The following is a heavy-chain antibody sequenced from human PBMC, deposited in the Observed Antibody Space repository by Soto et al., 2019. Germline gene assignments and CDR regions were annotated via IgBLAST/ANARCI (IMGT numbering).Heavy chain of an antibody. CDR3: ARDGSYSSSWYGWFDP. CDR1: GDSITSSSHY. D-gene: IGHD6-13*01. V-gene: IGHV4-39*07. Sequence: PSETLSLTCTVSGDSITSSSHYWGWIRQPPGKGLEWIANIYYDGSTYYNPSLKSRVTISVDTSKNQFSLKLSSVTAADTAVYYCARDGSYSSSWYGWFDPWGQGTLVTVSS. J-gene: IGHJ5*02. CDR2: IYYDGST.